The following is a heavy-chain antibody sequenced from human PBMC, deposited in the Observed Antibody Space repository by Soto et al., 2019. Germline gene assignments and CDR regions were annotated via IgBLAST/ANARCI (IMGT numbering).Heavy chain of an antibody. J-gene: IGHJ6*02. CDR3: ASDPGYSSSSGLDYYYGMDV. CDR1: GGSISSGDYY. D-gene: IGHD6-6*01. V-gene: IGHV4-30-4*01. Sequence: QVQLQESGPGLVKPSQTLSLTCTVSGGSISSGDYYWSWIRQPPGKGLEWIGYIYYSGSTYYNPSLKSRVTISVDTSKNQFSLKLSSVTAADTAVYYCASDPGYSSSSGLDYYYGMDVWGQGTTVTVSS. CDR2: IYYSGST.